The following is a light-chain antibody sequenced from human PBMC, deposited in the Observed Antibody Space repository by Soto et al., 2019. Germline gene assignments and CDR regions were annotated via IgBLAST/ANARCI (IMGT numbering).Light chain of an antibody. CDR1: QSVSSN. CDR2: GAS. J-gene: IGKJ1*01. V-gene: IGKV3-15*01. Sequence: EIVMTQSPATLSVSPGERATLSCRASQSVSSNLAWYQQKPGQAPRLLIYGASTRATGIPARFSGSGSGTEFTLTISSLQSEDFAVYNFQQYNNWPPGTFGQGTKVEIK. CDR3: QQYNNWPPGT.